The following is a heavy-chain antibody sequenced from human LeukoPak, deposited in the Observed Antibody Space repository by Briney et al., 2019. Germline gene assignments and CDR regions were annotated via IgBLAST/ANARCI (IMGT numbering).Heavy chain of an antibody. CDR2: ISSNGGST. D-gene: IGHD3-22*01. V-gene: IGHV3-64*01. J-gene: IGHJ6*03. CDR1: GFTFDNYA. Sequence: GGSLRLSCAASGFTFDNYALHWVRQAPGKGLEYVSAISSNGGSTYYANSVKGRFTISRDNSKHTLYLQMGSLRAEDMAVYYCARDGSGLSYYYYYMDVWGKGTTVTVSS. CDR3: ARDGSGLSYYYYYMDV.